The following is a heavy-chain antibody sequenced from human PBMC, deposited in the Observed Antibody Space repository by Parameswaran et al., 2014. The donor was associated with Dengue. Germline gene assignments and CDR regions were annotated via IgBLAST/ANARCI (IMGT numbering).Heavy chain of an antibody. V-gene: IGHV1-69*01. CDR2: IIPIFGTA. D-gene: IGHD3-22*01. Sequence: WVRQAPGQGLEWMGGIIPIFGTANYAQKFQGRVTITADESTSTAYMELSSLRSEDTAVYYCATSPITMIVVANKGDSFLGAFDIWGQGTMVTVSS. CDR3: ATSPITMIVVANKGDSFLGAFDI. J-gene: IGHJ3*02.